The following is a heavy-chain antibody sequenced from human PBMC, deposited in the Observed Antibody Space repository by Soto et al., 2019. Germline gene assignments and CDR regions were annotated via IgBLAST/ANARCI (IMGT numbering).Heavy chain of an antibody. CDR3: ARSEEDSDYYYYGLEV. Sequence: PSRTLSLTCVISGDSVSSSSVAWNWVRQSPSRGLEWFGRTYYRSRWYSDFAVSVRGRIVINADTSKNQFSLQLNSVTPEDTAVYFCARSEEDSDYYYYGLEVCGEGTKVTVSS. D-gene: IGHD2-15*01. J-gene: IGHJ6*02. CDR2: TYYRSRWYS. CDR1: GDSVSSSSVA. V-gene: IGHV6-1*01.